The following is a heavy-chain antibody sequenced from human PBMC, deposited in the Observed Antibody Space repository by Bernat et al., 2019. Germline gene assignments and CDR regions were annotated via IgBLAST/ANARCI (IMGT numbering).Heavy chain of an antibody. Sequence: QVQLQESGPGLVKPSQTLSLTCTVSGGSISSGGYYWSWIRQHPGKGLEWIGYIYYSGSTYYNPFLKSRVTISVDTSKNQFSLKLSSVTAADTAVYYCATKTGTSVYYYMDVWGKGTTVTVSS. V-gene: IGHV4-31*03. CDR2: IYYSGST. D-gene: IGHD1-1*01. CDR1: GGSISSGGYY. CDR3: ATKTGTSVYYYMDV. J-gene: IGHJ6*03.